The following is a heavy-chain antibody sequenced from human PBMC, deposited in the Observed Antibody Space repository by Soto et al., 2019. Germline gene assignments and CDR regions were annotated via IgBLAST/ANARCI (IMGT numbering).Heavy chain of an antibody. J-gene: IGHJ5*02. V-gene: IGHV2-5*01. CDR1: GFSLSTSGVG. Sequence: SGPTLVNPTQTLTLTCTFSGFSLSTSGVGVGWIRQPPGKALEWLALIYWNDDKRYSPSLKSRLTITKDTSKNQVVLTMTNMDPVDTATYYCAHRRGGLPYCSGGSCYLDNWFDPWGQGTLVTVSS. CDR3: AHRRGGLPYCSGGSCYLDNWFDP. CDR2: IYWNDDK. D-gene: IGHD2-15*01.